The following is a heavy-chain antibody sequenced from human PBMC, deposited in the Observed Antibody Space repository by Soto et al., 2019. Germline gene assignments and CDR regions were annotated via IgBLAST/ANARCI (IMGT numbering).Heavy chain of an antibody. Sequence: QVQLVQSGAEVKKPGSSVKVSCKASGGTFSSYAISWVRQAPGQGLEWMGGIIPIFGTANYAQKFQGRVTITADESTSTAYMELSSLRSEDTAVYYCVRLGSGYGDLHWYFDLWGRGTLVTVSS. CDR3: VRLGSGYGDLHWYFDL. J-gene: IGHJ2*01. CDR2: IIPIFGTA. CDR1: GGTFSSYA. D-gene: IGHD3-10*01. V-gene: IGHV1-69*01.